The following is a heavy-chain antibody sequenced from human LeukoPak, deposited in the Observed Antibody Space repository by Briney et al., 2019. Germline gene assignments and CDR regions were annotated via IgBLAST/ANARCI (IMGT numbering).Heavy chain of an antibody. D-gene: IGHD3-10*01. Sequence: ASVKVSCKPSGYTFTSYGISCVRQAPGQGFECMGWISAYNGNTNYAQKLQGRVTMTTDPSTSTAYMELRSLRSDDTAVYYCARGLPTNYYYGSRGYYFDYWGQGTLVTVSA. CDR1: GYTFTSYG. CDR3: ARGLPTNYYYGSRGYYFDY. V-gene: IGHV1-18*01. J-gene: IGHJ4*02. CDR2: ISAYNGNT.